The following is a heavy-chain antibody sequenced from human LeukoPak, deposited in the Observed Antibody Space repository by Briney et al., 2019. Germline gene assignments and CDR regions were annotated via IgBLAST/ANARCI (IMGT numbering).Heavy chain of an antibody. V-gene: IGHV3-30*02. CDR2: IGYDGSNK. Sequence: GGSLRLSCAASGFTFSSYGMHWVRQAPGRRLERVSFIGYDGSNKYTADSARGRFTLSRDNSKGTLYLQMNSLRAEDTAVYYCAKRGGTTVTTSNFHMDVWGKGTTVTVSS. CDR3: AKRGGTTVTTSNFHMDV. CDR1: GFTFSSYG. J-gene: IGHJ6*03. D-gene: IGHD4-17*01.